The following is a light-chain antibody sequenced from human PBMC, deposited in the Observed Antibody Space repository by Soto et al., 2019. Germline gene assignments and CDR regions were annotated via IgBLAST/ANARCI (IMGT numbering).Light chain of an antibody. J-gene: IGLJ1*01. CDR1: SSDIGGYNF. CDR3: WSYTSSNTNV. V-gene: IGLV2-14*01. Sequence: QSALTQPASVSGSPGQSITISCTGTSSDIGGYNFVSWYQHLPGKAPKLMIFGINKRPSGVSNRFSGSKSGNTASLTISGLQAEDEADYYCWSYTSSNTNVFGTGTKLTVL. CDR2: GIN.